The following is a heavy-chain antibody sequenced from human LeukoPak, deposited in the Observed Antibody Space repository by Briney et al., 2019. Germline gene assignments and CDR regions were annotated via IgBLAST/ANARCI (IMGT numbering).Heavy chain of an antibody. J-gene: IGHJ5*02. CDR3: ARGIETRGWYDSGWFDP. CDR2: ISYDGSNK. D-gene: IGHD6-19*01. Sequence: GGSLRLSCAASGFTFSSYAMHWVRQAPGKGLEWVALISYDGSNKDYADSVKGRFTISRDNSKNTLYLQMNSLRAEDTAVYYCARGIETRGWYDSGWFDPWGQGTLVTVSS. CDR1: GFTFSSYA. V-gene: IGHV3-30*04.